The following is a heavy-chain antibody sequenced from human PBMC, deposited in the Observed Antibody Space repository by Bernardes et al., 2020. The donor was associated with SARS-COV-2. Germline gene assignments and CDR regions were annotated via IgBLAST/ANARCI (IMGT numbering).Heavy chain of an antibody. CDR2: VYFTGNT. D-gene: IGHD6-13*01. Sequence: SETLSLTCTVSGGPIGSHYWSWIRQSPGKGLEWIGNVYFTGNTNHNPSLKSRVIISIDTSKSQFSLRLSSVTAADAAVYYRARDVFLGSSWDHSYYGMDVWGQGTTVTVSS. CDR3: ARDVFLGSSWDHSYYGMDV. J-gene: IGHJ6*02. CDR1: GGPIGSHY. V-gene: IGHV4-59*11.